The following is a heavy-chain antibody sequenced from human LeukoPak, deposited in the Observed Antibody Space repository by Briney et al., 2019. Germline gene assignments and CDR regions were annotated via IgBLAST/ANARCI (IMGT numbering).Heavy chain of an antibody. D-gene: IGHD2-15*01. J-gene: IGHJ4*02. V-gene: IGHV3-21*01. Sequence: SGGSLRLSCAASGFTFSSYSMNWVRQAPGKGLEWVSSISSSNSYIYYADSVKGRFTISRDNAKNSLYLQMNSLRAEDTAVYYCARDSRGYCSGGSCYSFGYWGQGTPVTVSS. CDR3: ARDSRGYCSGGSCYSFGY. CDR2: ISSSNSYI. CDR1: GFTFSSYS.